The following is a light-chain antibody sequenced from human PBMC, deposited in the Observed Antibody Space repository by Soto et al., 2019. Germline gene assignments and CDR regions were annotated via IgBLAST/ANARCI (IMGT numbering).Light chain of an antibody. CDR2: GTS. V-gene: IGKV3-15*01. J-gene: IGKJ1*01. Sequence: EVVLTQSPATLSLSPGERASLSCRASENVRTFVDWYQQKPGQSPRLLIHGTSTRATGIPARFSGSGSGTEFTLTISSLQSEDSAVYYCQQHDNWPRTFGQGTKVDIK. CDR3: QQHDNWPRT. CDR1: ENVRTF.